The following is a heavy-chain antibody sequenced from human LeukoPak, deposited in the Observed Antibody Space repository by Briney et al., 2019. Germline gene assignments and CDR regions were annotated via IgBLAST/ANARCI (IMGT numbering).Heavy chain of an antibody. CDR3: ARAIRLADFWSGYWASWFDP. CDR1: GGSFSGYY. Sequence: SETLPLTCAVYGGSFSGYYWSWVRQPPGKGLEWIGEINHSGSTNYNPSLKSRVTISVDTSKNQFSLKLSSVTAADTAVYYCARAIRLADFWSGYWASWFDPWGQGTLVTVSS. CDR2: INHSGST. J-gene: IGHJ5*02. D-gene: IGHD3-3*01. V-gene: IGHV4-34*01.